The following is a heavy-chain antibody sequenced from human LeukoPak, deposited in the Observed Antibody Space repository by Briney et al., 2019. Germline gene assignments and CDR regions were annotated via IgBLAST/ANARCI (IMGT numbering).Heavy chain of an antibody. CDR1: GYTFTSYY. V-gene: IGHV1-46*01. CDR2: INPSGGST. CDR3: ASVTMVRGVYGMDV. Sequence: ASVTVSFKASGYTFTSYYMHWVRQAPGQGLEWMGIINPSGGSTSYAQKFQGRVTMTRDTSTSTVYMELSSLRSEDTAVYYCASVTMVRGVYGMDVWGKGTTVTVSS. D-gene: IGHD3-10*01. J-gene: IGHJ6*04.